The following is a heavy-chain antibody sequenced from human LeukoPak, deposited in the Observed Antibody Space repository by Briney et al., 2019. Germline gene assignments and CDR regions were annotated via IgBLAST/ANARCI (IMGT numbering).Heavy chain of an antibody. CDR2: INPNSGGT. J-gene: IGHJ4*02. V-gene: IGHV1-2*04. CDR3: ARSNCSSTSCPLDY. CDR1: GYTFTGYY. Sequence: GASVKVSCKASGYTFTGYYMHWVRQAPGQGLEWMGWINPNSGGTNYAQKFQGWVTMTRDTSISTAYMELSSLRSEDTAVYYCARSNCSSTSCPLDYWGQGTLVTVSS. D-gene: IGHD2-2*01.